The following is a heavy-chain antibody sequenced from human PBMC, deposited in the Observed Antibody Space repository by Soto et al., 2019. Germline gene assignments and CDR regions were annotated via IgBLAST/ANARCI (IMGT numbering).Heavy chain of an antibody. V-gene: IGHV3-23*01. CDR3: AKTHSGADAFDI. D-gene: IGHD1-26*01. CDR1: GFTFSSYA. J-gene: IGHJ3*02. Sequence: SLRLSCAASGFTFSSYAMSWVRQAPGKGLEWVSAISGSGGSTYYADSVKGRFTISRDNSKNTLYLQMNSLRAEDTAVYYCAKTHSGADAFDIWGQGTMVTVSS. CDR2: ISGSGGST.